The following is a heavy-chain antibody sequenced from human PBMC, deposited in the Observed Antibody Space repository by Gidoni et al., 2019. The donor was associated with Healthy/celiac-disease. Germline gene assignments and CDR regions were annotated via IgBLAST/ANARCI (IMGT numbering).Heavy chain of an antibody. CDR3: HGDLGAFDI. D-gene: IGHD2-21*02. CDR1: GGSISSSIYY. Sequence: QLQLQESGPGMVKPSEALSLTCTVSGGSISSSIYYWGWIRQPPGKGRELIGSIYYSGSTYYNPSLKSLVTISVDTSKNQFSLKLSSVTAADTAVYYCHGDLGAFDIWGQGTMVTVSS. CDR2: IYYSGST. J-gene: IGHJ3*02. V-gene: IGHV4-39*01.